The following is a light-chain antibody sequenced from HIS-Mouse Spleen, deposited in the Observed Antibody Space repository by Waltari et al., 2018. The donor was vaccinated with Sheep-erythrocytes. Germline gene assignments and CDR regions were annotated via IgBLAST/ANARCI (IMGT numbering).Light chain of an antibody. CDR3: SSYAGSNNYV. J-gene: IGLJ1*01. Sequence: QSALTQPPSASGSPGQSVTISCTGTSSDVGGYNYVSWYQQHPGKAPKLMIYEVSKRPSGVPARFSGSKSGNTASLTVSGLQAEDEADYYRSSYAGSNNYVFGTGTKVTVL. CDR1: SSDVGGYNY. V-gene: IGLV2-8*01. CDR2: EVS.